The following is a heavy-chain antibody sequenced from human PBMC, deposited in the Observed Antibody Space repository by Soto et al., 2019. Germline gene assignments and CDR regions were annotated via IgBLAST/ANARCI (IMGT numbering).Heavy chain of an antibody. J-gene: IGHJ4*02. CDR2: IYYSGST. Sequence: QVQLQESGPGLVKPSQTLSLTCTVSGGSISSGGYYWSWIRQHPGKGLEWIGYIYYSGSTYYNPSLKSRVTTSVATSKNQFSLKLSSVTAADTAVYYCARGPRGFGESDFDYWGQGTLVTVSS. CDR1: GGSISSGGYY. V-gene: IGHV4-31*03. CDR3: ARGPRGFGESDFDY. D-gene: IGHD3-10*01.